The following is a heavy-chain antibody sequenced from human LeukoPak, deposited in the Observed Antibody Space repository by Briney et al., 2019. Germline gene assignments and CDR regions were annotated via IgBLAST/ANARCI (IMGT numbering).Heavy chain of an antibody. CDR1: GGPFSGYY. J-gene: IGHJ4*02. CDR3: ARAAPGSYYRAPLGY. CDR2: INHSGST. V-gene: IGHV4-34*01. D-gene: IGHD3-10*01. Sequence: SETLSLTCAVYGGPFSGYYWSWIRQPPGKGLEWIGEINHSGSTNYNPSLKSRVTISVDTSKNQFSLKLSSVTAADTAVYYCARAAPGSYYRAPLGYWGQGTLVTVSS.